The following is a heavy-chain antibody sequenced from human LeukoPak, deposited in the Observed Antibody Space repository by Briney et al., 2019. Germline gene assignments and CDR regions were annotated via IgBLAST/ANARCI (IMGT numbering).Heavy chain of an antibody. V-gene: IGHV3-30*18. CDR1: GFTFRNYA. CDR2: ISYDGSRK. D-gene: IGHD1-14*01. Sequence: PGRSLSLSCAASGFTFRNYAMLWVRQTPGKGLEWVAVISYDGSRKFYADSVKGRFTISRDNSKNTLNLQMNSLRAEDTAVYYCTKDSAGLDYYFDFWGQGTLVTVSS. J-gene: IGHJ4*02. CDR3: TKDSAGLDYYFDF.